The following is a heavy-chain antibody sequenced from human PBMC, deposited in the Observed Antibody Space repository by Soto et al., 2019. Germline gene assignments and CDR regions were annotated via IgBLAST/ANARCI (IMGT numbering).Heavy chain of an antibody. Sequence: QVQLVESRGGLVKPGGSLRLSCAAAGFTISDYYMSWIRQAPGKGLEWVSYISSSSSYTNYADSVKGRFTISRDNAKNSLYLQMNSLRAEDTAVYYCARVDGYNLAVDYWGQGTLVTVSS. CDR1: GFTISDYY. V-gene: IGHV3-11*05. CDR3: ARVDGYNLAVDY. D-gene: IGHD5-12*01. J-gene: IGHJ4*02. CDR2: ISSSSSYT.